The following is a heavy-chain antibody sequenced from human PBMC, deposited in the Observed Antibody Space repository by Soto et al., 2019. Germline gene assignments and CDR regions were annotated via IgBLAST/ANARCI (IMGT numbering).Heavy chain of an antibody. CDR1: GGSISSYY. CDR3: ARARYQLLHPYYYGMDV. D-gene: IGHD2-2*01. J-gene: IGHJ6*02. Sequence: QVQLQESGPGLVKPSETLSLTCTVSGGSISSYYWSWIRQSPGKGLEWIGDIHYSGGTKSNPSLKSRVTISVDTSRNQVSLKLSSVTAADSAVYFCARARYQLLHPYYYGMDVWGQGTTVTVSS. V-gene: IGHV4-59*01. CDR2: IHYSGGT.